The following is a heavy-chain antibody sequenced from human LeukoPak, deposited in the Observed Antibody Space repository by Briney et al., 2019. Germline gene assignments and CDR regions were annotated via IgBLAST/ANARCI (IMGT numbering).Heavy chain of an antibody. D-gene: IGHD3-10*01. CDR2: IYTSGST. Sequence: PSETLPLTCTVSGGSISSGSYYWSWIRQPAGKGLEWIGRIYTSGSTNYNPSLKSRVTISVDQSKNQFSLKLSSVAAADKAVYYCAGSGWFGEFFVYWGQGTMVTVSS. V-gene: IGHV4-61*02. CDR3: AGSGWFGEFFVY. CDR1: GGSISSGSYY. J-gene: IGHJ4*02.